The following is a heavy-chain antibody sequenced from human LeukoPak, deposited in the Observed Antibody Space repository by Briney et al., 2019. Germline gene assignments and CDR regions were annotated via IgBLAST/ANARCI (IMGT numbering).Heavy chain of an antibody. CDR2: IYYSGST. CDR1: GGSISSSSYY. J-gene: IGHJ2*01. Sequence: SETLSLTCTVSGGSISSSSYYWGWIRQPPGKGLEWIGYIYYSGSTYYNPSLKSRVTISVDTSKNQFSLKLSSVTAADTAVYYCTRDDYPRYFDLWGRGTLVTVSS. D-gene: IGHD4-11*01. CDR3: TRDDYPRYFDL. V-gene: IGHV4-30-4*08.